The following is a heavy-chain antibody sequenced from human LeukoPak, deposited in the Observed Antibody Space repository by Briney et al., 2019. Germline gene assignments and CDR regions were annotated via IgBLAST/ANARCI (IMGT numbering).Heavy chain of an antibody. CDR1: DFTFSNYE. Sequence: GGSLRLSCVASDFTFSNYEMHWVRQAPGKGLEWMGWINPNSGGTNYAQKFQGRVTMTRDTSISTAYMELSRLRSDDTAVYYCARDSILWGSSFYYMDVWGKGTTVTVSS. D-gene: IGHD6-6*01. CDR3: ARDSILWGSSFYYMDV. V-gene: IGHV1-2*02. J-gene: IGHJ6*03. CDR2: INPNSGGT.